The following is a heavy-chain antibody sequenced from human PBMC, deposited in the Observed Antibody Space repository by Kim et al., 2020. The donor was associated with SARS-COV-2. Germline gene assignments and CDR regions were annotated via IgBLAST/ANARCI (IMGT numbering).Heavy chain of an antibody. CDR2: IYHSGTT. D-gene: IGHD6-19*01. Sequence: SETLSLTCSVSGGSISSNNWWSWVRQPPGKGLEWIGDIYHSGTTNYNPSLKSRVTMSVDKSRNQFFLNLRSMTAADTAVYYCARPVAGSVWDVWGQGTT. J-gene: IGHJ6*02. CDR3: ARPVAGSVWDV. V-gene: IGHV4-4*02. CDR1: GGSISSNNW.